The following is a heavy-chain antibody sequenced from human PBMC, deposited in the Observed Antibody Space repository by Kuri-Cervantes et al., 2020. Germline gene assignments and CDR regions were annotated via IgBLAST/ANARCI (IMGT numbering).Heavy chain of an antibody. CDR3: ARDPDILLSGNFDS. J-gene: IGHJ4*02. CDR2: INWNGGST. V-gene: IGHV3-20*04. Sequence: GESLKISCAASGFTFSSYSMNWVRQAPGKGLEWVSGINWNGGSTGYADSVKGRFTIFRDNAKNSLYLEMNSLRVEDTAVYYCARDPDILLSGNFDSWGQGTLVTVSS. CDR1: GFTFSSYS. D-gene: IGHD2-15*01.